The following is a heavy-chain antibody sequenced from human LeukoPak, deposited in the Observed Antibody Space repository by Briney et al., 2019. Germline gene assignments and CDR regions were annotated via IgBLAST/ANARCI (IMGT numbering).Heavy chain of an antibody. Sequence: GGSLRLSCAASGFIFSSYATNWVRQAPGKGLEWVSAISDSGLSTYYTDSVKGRFTISRDSSKNTVYLQMNSLRAEDTAVYYCAKDRGELPYYYYMDVWGKGTTVTVSS. CDR3: AKDRGELPYYYYMDV. V-gene: IGHV3-23*01. CDR2: ISDSGLST. J-gene: IGHJ6*03. CDR1: GFIFSSYA. D-gene: IGHD1-26*01.